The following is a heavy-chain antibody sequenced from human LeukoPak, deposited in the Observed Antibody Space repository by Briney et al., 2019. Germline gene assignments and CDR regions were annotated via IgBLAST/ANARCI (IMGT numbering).Heavy chain of an antibody. Sequence: TSETLSLTCTVSDDSITSSNYYWGWIRQPPGKGLEWIVSHYYSGSTNYNPSLKSRFTMSVDTSENRYSLKLTSLTAADTAVYYCARRASRNFRDNAFDIWGQGTMVTVSS. D-gene: IGHD2/OR15-2a*01. CDR2: HYYSGST. CDR3: ARRASRNFRDNAFDI. V-gene: IGHV4-39*01. CDR1: DDSITSSNYY. J-gene: IGHJ3*02.